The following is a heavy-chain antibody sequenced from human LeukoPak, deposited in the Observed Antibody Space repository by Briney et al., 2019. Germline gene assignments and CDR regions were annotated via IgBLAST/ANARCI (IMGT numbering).Heavy chain of an antibody. CDR1: GGSISTSSCY. J-gene: IGHJ4*02. CDR3: AKIGMATLFDY. V-gene: IGHV4-39*01. CDR2: IDESGST. Sequence: SETLFLTCTVCGGSISTSSCYWARIRQPPGRGPEWIGSIDESGSTYYNPSLKSRLTISVDTSKNQFSLRLRFVTAADTAVYYCAKIGMATLFDYWGQGILITVSS. D-gene: IGHD5-24*01.